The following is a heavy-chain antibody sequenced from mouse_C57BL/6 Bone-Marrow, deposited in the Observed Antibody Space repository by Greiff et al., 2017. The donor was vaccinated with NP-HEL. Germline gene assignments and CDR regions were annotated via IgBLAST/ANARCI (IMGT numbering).Heavy chain of an antibody. V-gene: IGHV1-50*01. CDR2: IYPSDSYT. Sequence: QVQLKQPGAELVKPGASVKLSCKASGYTFTTYWMQWVKQRPGQGLEWIGEIYPSDSYTNYNQKFKGKATLTVDTSSSPAYMQLRSLTSDDSAVYYCAGKAYYGRSCEFAYWGQGTLVTVSA. CDR3: AGKAYYGRSCEFAY. J-gene: IGHJ3*01. CDR1: GYTFTTYW. D-gene: IGHD1-1*01.